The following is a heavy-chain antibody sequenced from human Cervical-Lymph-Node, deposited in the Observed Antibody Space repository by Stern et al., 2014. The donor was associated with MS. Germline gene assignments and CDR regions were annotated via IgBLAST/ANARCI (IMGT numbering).Heavy chain of an antibody. J-gene: IGHJ4*02. V-gene: IGHV3-30*18. CDR2: ISYDGSDP. D-gene: IGHD3-10*01. CDR1: GFTFSSYG. CDR3: VKRGITEVRGVRLGDY. Sequence: VQLVESGGGVVQHGRSLRLTCTVSGFTFSSYGMHWVRQAPGKGLEWVAVISYDGSDPYYAESVKGLFAISRYHSKNTLYLEMRSLRPEDTAVYYCVKRGITEVRGVRLGDYWGPGALVIVSS.